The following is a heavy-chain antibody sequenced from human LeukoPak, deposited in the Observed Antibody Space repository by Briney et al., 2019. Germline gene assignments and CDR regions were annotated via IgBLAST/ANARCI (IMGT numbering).Heavy chain of an antibody. Sequence: GESLKISCKGSGYSFTSYWIGWVRQMPGKGLEGMGIFYPGDSATSYSPSFQGQVTISADKSISTAYLQWSSLKASDTAMYYCARRYCSGGSCYFDYWGQGTLVTVSS. CDR3: ARRYCSGGSCYFDY. D-gene: IGHD2-15*01. V-gene: IGHV5-51*01. J-gene: IGHJ4*02. CDR1: GYSFTSYW. CDR2: FYPGDSAT.